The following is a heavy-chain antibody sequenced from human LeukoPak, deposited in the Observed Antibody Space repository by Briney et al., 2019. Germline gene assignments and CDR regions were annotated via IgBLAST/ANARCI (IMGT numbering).Heavy chain of an antibody. V-gene: IGHV3-23*01. Sequence: GGSLRLSCAASGFTFSSYAMSWVRQAPGKGLEWVSGISGSGSSTYYADSVKGRFTISRDNSKNTLYLQMNSLRAEDTAVYYCAKSYSSGWYGVVSHFDYWGQGTLVTVSS. J-gene: IGHJ4*02. CDR2: ISGSGSST. CDR1: GFTFSSYA. CDR3: AKSYSSGWYGVVSHFDY. D-gene: IGHD6-19*01.